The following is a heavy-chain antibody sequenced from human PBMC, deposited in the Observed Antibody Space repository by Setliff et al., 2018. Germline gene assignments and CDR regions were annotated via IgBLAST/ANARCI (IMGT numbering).Heavy chain of an antibody. CDR1: GYTFTSYA. CDR3: ARDYYDFWSGYLAGATVTTLELLYY. J-gene: IGHJ4*02. V-gene: IGHV1-3*01. CDR2: INAGNGNT. Sequence: ASVKVSCKASGYTFTSYAMHWVRQAPGQRLEWMGWINAGNGNTKYSQKFQGRVTITRDTSASTAYMELSSLRSEDTAVYYCARDYYDFWSGYLAGATVTTLELLYYWGQGTLVTVSS. D-gene: IGHD3-3*01.